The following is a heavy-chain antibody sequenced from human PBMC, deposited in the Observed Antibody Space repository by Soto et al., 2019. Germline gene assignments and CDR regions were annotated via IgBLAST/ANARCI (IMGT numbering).Heavy chain of an antibody. D-gene: IGHD3-16*02. CDR1: GYTFTSYS. CDR3: ARESAGPSSYDYVWGSYRYESSFDH. Sequence: GASVKVSCKTSGYTFTSYSIIWVRQAPGQGLEWMGWISTHNGNTNYAQNVQGRVAMTTDTSTSTTYLEVRSLRSDDTAVYYCARESAGPSSYDYVWGSYRYESSFDHWGQGTLVTV. CDR2: ISTHNGNT. J-gene: IGHJ4*02. V-gene: IGHV1-18*01.